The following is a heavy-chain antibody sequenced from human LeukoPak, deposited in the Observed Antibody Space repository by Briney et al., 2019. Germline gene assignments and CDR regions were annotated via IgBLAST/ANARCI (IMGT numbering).Heavy chain of an antibody. CDR2: ISYDGSNK. CDR3: AKVDSGEVDYDILTGYFDY. J-gene: IGHJ4*02. Sequence: GRSLRLSCAASGFTCSSYGMHWVRQAPGKGLEWVAVISYDGSNKYYADSVKGRFTISRDNSKNTLYLQMNSLRAEDTAVYYCAKVDSGEVDYDILTGYFDYWGQGTLVTVSS. CDR1: GFTCSSYG. V-gene: IGHV3-30*18. D-gene: IGHD3-9*01.